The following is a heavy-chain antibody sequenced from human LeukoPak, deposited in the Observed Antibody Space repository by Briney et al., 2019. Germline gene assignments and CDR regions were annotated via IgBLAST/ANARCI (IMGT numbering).Heavy chain of an antibody. Sequence: SETLSLTCTVSGGSISSYYWSWIRQPPGKGLEWIGYIYYSGSTNYNPSLKSRVTISVDTSKNQFSLKLSSVTAADTAVYYCARGGVVITPWGQGTLVTVSS. J-gene: IGHJ4*02. CDR3: ARGGVVITP. D-gene: IGHD3-3*01. CDR2: IYYSGST. CDR1: GGSISSYY. V-gene: IGHV4-59*01.